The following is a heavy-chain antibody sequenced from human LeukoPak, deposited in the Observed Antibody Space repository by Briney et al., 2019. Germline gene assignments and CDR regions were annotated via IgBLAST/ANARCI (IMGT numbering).Heavy chain of an antibody. D-gene: IGHD5-24*01. CDR1: TGSISSGSYY. V-gene: IGHV4-61*10. CDR3: ARHFFGRDGY. J-gene: IGHJ4*02. CDR2: INHSGST. Sequence: PSETLSLTCTASTGSISSGSYYWSWIRQPAGKGLEWIGEINHSGSTNYNPSLKSRITISVDTSKNQFSLKLSSMTAADTAVYYCARHFFGRDGYWGQGTLVTVSS.